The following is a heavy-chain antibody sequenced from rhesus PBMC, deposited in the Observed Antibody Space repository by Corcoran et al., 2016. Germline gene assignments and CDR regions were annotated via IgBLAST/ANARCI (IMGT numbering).Heavy chain of an antibody. CDR1: GGSISSSY. CDR2: IYGSGSST. D-gene: IGHD4-29*01. V-gene: IGHV4-169*02. CDR3: ARDVSVAAKGDFDY. J-gene: IGHJ4*01. Sequence: QLQLQESGPGLVKPSETLSVTCAVSGGSISSSYWSWIRQAPGKGLEWIGYIYGSGSSTNYNPSLKSRVTLSVDTSKTQLSLKLSSVTTADTAVYYCARDVSVAAKGDFDYWGQGVLVTVSS.